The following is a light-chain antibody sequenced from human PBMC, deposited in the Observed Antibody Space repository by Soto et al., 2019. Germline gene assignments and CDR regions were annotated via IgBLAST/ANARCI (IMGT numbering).Light chain of an antibody. V-gene: IGKV3-11*01. CDR2: DKF. Sequence: EIVLTQSPAILSLSPGERATLSCRASQSVSTYLAWYQQKTGQAPRLLIYDKFNRATGIPARFSGSGSGTDFSLTISSLEPEDIAVYYCFQRNDWPWTSGQGTKVEI. J-gene: IGKJ1*01. CDR1: QSVSTY. CDR3: FQRNDWPWT.